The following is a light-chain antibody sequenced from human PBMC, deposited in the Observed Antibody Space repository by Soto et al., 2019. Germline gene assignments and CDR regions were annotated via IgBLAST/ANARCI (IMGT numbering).Light chain of an antibody. CDR3: QQCDHGWT. CDR1: QSVSTN. V-gene: IGKV3-15*01. CDR2: GAS. J-gene: IGKJ1*01. Sequence: EMVMTQSPATLSVSPGERATLSCRASQSVSTNLVWYQQKPGQAPRLLIYGASTRATGIPTRFSGSGSGTEFTLTISSLHSDDFAFCDCQQCDHGWTFGQRTKVEIK.